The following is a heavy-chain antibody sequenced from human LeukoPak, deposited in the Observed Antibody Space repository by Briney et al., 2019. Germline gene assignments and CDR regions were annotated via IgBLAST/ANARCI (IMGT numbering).Heavy chain of an antibody. V-gene: IGHV3-48*03. D-gene: IGHD2-2*01. CDR1: GFTVSNE. CDR2: ISTSGIR. Sequence: GGSLRLSCAASGFTVSNEMNWVRQGPGKRLEWVSYISTSGIRLYADSVKGRFTISRDNVKNSLFLQMNSLSAEDTAIYYCARVTQLQRGGDYWGQGTLVTVSS. CDR3: ARVTQLQRGGDY. J-gene: IGHJ4*02.